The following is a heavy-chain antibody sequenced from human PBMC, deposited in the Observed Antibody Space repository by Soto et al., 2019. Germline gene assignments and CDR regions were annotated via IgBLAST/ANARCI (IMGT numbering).Heavy chain of an antibody. CDR2: ISGSGGST. CDR3: AKAKTWIQLWWELDY. CDR1: GFTFSSYA. V-gene: IGHV3-23*01. D-gene: IGHD5-18*01. Sequence: GGSLRLSCAASGFTFSSYAMSWVRQAPGKGLEWVSAISGSGGSTYYADSVKGRFTISRDNSKNTLYLQMNSLRAEDTAVYYCAKAKTWIQLWWELDYWGQGTLVTVSS. J-gene: IGHJ4*02.